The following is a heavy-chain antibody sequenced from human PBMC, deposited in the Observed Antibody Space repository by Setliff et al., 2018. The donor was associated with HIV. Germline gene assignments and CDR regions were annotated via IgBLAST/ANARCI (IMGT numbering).Heavy chain of an antibody. Sequence: PSETLSLTCTVSGGSITSYYWSWIRQPAGKGLEWFGRIYISGSTNYNPSFESRVTVSIDTSKNQFSLKLSSVTAADTAVYYCARGGGTGSFDYWGQGTLVTVSS. D-gene: IGHD3-16*01. CDR2: IYISGST. CDR1: GGSITSYY. CDR3: ARGGGTGSFDY. V-gene: IGHV4-4*07. J-gene: IGHJ4*02.